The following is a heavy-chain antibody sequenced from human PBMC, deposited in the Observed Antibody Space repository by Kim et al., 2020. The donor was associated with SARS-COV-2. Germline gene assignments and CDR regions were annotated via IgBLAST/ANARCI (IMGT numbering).Heavy chain of an antibody. Sequence: NKCESYTVKGRFPISGDNYKNRLYLQMNSLRAEDTAVYYCAKEASGAYIDYWGQGTLVTVSS. V-gene: IGHV3-33*06. D-gene: IGHD3-16*01. CDR3: AKEASGAYIDY. CDR2: NK. J-gene: IGHJ4*02.